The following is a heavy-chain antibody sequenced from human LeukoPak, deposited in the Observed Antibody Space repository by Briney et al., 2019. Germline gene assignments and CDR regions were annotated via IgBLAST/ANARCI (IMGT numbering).Heavy chain of an antibody. Sequence: PGTSLRLSCAASGFTFSHYAMHWVRQAPGKGLEWVAVIWYDGCHDTYTGSVKGRFTVSRDNFKNALHLQMNSLRVEVTAVYYCAKEGDYCSSSGCHKRGIDYWGQGTLVTVSS. CDR3: AKEGDYCSSSGCHKRGIDY. D-gene: IGHD2-2*01. CDR1: GFTFSHYA. CDR2: IWYDGCHD. J-gene: IGHJ4*02. V-gene: IGHV3-33*06.